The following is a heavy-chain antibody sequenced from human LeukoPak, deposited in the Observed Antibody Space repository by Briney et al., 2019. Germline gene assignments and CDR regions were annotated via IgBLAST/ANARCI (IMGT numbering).Heavy chain of an antibody. Sequence: SETLSLTCTVSGGSISSGSYYWSWNRQPAGKGLEWIGRIYTSGSTNYNPSLKSRVTISVDTSKNQFSLKLSSVTAADTAVYYCARVAAAGNNPFYYMDVWGKGTTVTISS. V-gene: IGHV4-61*02. CDR2: IYTSGST. CDR1: GGSISSGSYY. D-gene: IGHD6-13*01. J-gene: IGHJ6*03. CDR3: ARVAAAGNNPFYYMDV.